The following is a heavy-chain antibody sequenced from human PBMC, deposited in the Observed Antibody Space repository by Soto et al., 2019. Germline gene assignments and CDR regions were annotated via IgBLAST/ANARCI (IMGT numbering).Heavy chain of an antibody. V-gene: IGHV3-30-3*01. D-gene: IGHD3-10*01. CDR1: GFTFSTYA. CDR3: ARDLSRGITMIALEIHY. J-gene: IGHJ4*02. CDR2: ISYDGSNK. Sequence: QVHLVESGGGVVQPGRSLRLSCEASGFTFSTYAMHWVRQAPGKGLELVAIISYDGSNKYYADSVKGRFTISRDNPKNTVYLEMSSLRPEDTGVYLCARDLSRGITMIALEIHYWGQGTRVTVSS.